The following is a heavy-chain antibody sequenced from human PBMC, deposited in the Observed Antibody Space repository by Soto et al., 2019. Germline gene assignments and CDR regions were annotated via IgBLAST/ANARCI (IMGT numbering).Heavy chain of an antibody. CDR2: IDPDGGST. D-gene: IGHD2-2*01. V-gene: IGHV1-46*01. J-gene: IGHJ5*02. CDR3: ARGSNGTSRLGWLDP. Sequence: ASVKVSCKASGYTFIRYYMSWVRQAPGQGLEWMGMIDPDGGSTVYSQKFQGRLTMTTDTSTTTAYMALISLSSEDTAMYYCARGSNGTSRLGWLDPRGQGTLVTVSS. CDR1: GYTFIRYY.